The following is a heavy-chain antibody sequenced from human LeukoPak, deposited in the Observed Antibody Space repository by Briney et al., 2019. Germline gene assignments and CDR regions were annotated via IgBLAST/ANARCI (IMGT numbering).Heavy chain of an antibody. Sequence: HPGGSLRLSCAASGFTVSSKYMSWVRQAPGKGLEWVSVIYSGGSTYYADSVKGRFTISRDNSKNTVYLQMNSLRAEDTAVYYCARELGSSGYYTRPNYYYYYGMDVWGQGTTVTVSS. CDR1: GFTVSSKY. J-gene: IGHJ6*02. D-gene: IGHD3-22*01. CDR2: IYSGGST. V-gene: IGHV3-53*01. CDR3: ARELGSSGYYTRPNYYYYYGMDV.